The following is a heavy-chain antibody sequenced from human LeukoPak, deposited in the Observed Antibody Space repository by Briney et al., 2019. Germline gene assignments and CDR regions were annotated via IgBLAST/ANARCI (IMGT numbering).Heavy chain of an antibody. J-gene: IGHJ4*02. D-gene: IGHD6-6*01. CDR3: ARDKPNSSSFDY. CDR1: AGSISNYN. Sequence: SETLSLTCTVSAGSISNYNWSWIRQPPGRGLEWIGYIYYSGSTSYNPSLRSRATISVDTSKNQFSLRLSSVTAADTAVYYCARDKPNSSSFDYWGQGTLVTVSS. V-gene: IGHV4-59*01. CDR2: IYYSGST.